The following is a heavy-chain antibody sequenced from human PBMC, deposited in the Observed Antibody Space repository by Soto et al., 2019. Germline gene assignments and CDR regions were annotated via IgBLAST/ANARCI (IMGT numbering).Heavy chain of an antibody. CDR1: GFSFDTYA. CDR2: ISGSGGNT. CDR3: AKDKTFGVVAWFDP. Sequence: PGGSLRLSCAASGFSFDTYAMSWVRQAPGKGLEWVSSISGSGGNTYYADSVKGRFTISRDNSKNILYLQMTSLRAEDTAVYYCAKDKTFGVVAWFDPWGQGTLVTVSS. J-gene: IGHJ5*02. V-gene: IGHV3-23*01. D-gene: IGHD3-3*01.